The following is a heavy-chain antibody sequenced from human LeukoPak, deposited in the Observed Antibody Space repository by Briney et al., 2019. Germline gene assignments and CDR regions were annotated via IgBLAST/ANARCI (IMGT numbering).Heavy chain of an antibody. D-gene: IGHD3-22*01. V-gene: IGHV3-30*02. CDR3: AKGKPFFLYDSSGSFDY. CDR1: GFTFSSYG. Sequence: GGSLRLSCAASGFTFSSYGMHWVRQAPGKGLEWVAFIRYDGSNKYYADSVKGRFTISRDNSKNTLYLQMNSLRAEDTAVYHCAKGKPFFLYDSSGSFDYWGQGTLVTVSS. J-gene: IGHJ4*02. CDR2: IRYDGSNK.